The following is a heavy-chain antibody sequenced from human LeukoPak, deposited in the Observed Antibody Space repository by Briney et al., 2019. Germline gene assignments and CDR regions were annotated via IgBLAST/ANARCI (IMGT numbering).Heavy chain of an antibody. J-gene: IGHJ4*02. CDR2: IKGDGIST. CDR1: GFDFSSNW. D-gene: IGHD3-10*01. CDR3: AKVRYGSGSYSDY. V-gene: IGHV3-74*01. Sequence: GGSLRLSCAASGFDFSSNWMHWVRHAPGQGLVWVSRIKGDGISTNYADSVKGRFTISRDIAKNTLYLQMNSLRVEDTAAYYCAKVRYGSGSYSDYWGQGTLVTVSS.